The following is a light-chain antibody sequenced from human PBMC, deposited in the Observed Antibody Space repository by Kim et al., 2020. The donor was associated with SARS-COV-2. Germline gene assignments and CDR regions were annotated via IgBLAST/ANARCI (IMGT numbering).Light chain of an antibody. J-gene: IGLJ1*01. Sequence: SSELTQDPAVSVALGQTVRITCQGDSLRRYYATWYQQRLGQGPVLVIFPKNNRPSGIPDRFSGSSAGNVASLTITGAQADDEADYYCSSRDSSGASYVFGTGNKVTVL. CDR1: SLRRYY. CDR2: PKN. V-gene: IGLV3-19*01. CDR3: SSRDSSGASYV.